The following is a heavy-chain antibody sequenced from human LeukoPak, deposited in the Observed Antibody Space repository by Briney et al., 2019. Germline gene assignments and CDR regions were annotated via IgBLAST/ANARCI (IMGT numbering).Heavy chain of an antibody. CDR3: AKDSYYYDSSGYFDY. D-gene: IGHD3-22*01. Sequence: GRSLRLSCAASGFTFSSYGMHWVRQAPGKGLEWVAVISYDGSNKYCADSVKGRFTISRDNSKNTLYLQMNSLRAEDTAVYYCAKDSYYYDSSGYFDYWGQGTLVTVSS. J-gene: IGHJ4*02. CDR2: ISYDGSNK. V-gene: IGHV3-30*18. CDR1: GFTFSSYG.